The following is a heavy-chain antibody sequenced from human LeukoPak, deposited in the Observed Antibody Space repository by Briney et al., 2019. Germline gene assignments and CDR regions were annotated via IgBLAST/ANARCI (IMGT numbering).Heavy chain of an antibody. D-gene: IGHD6-19*01. CDR2: IYSGGST. CDR1: GFTVSSNY. J-gene: IGHJ4*02. Sequence: PGGSLRLSCAASGFTVSSNYMSWVRQAPGKGLEWVSVIYSGGSTYYADSVKGRFTISRDSSKNTLYLQMNSLRAEDTAVYYCARELDAGYSSGWYGYWGQGTLVIVSS. V-gene: IGHV3-53*01. CDR3: ARELDAGYSSGWYGY.